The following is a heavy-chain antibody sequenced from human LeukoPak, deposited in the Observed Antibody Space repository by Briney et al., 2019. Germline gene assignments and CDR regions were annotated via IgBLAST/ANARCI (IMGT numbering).Heavy chain of an antibody. J-gene: IGHJ3*02. Sequence: SETLSLTCTVSGGSISSGSYYWSWIRQPPGKGLEWIGFIYYSGSTNYNPSLKSRVTISVDTSKNQFSLKLSSVTAADTAVYYCARFEVVPDAFDIWGQGTMVTVSS. CDR1: GGSISSGSYY. CDR2: IYYSGST. D-gene: IGHD2-15*01. V-gene: IGHV4-61*01. CDR3: ARFEVVPDAFDI.